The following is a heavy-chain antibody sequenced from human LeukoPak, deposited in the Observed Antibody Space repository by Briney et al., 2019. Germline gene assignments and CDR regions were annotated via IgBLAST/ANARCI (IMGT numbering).Heavy chain of an antibody. CDR2: IRSGGTNT. CDR3: AGGDRNGWYFYY. Sequence: PGGSLRLSCAASGFTFSSFSMNWVHQAPGKGLEWVSYIRSGGTNTDYTDSVKGRFTISRDNAKNSLYLQMSSLRAEDTALYLCAGGDRNGWYFYYWGQGTLVTVSS. V-gene: IGHV3-48*04. J-gene: IGHJ4*02. CDR1: GFTFSSFS. D-gene: IGHD6-19*01.